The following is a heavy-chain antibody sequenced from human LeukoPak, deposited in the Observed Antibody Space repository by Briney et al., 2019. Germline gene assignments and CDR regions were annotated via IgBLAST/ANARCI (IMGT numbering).Heavy chain of an antibody. CDR1: GLTFSTSG. J-gene: IGHJ4*02. D-gene: IGHD6-19*01. CDR2: IGPTGSDR. CDR3: AKDHSSGWSLDY. Sequence: GGSLRLSCTASGLTFSTSGFNWVRQAPGKGLEWVASIGPTGSDRYHADSIKGRFTISRDNANNFLYLQMNSLRAEDTAVYYCAKDHSSGWSLDYWGQGTLVTVSS. V-gene: IGHV3-21*06.